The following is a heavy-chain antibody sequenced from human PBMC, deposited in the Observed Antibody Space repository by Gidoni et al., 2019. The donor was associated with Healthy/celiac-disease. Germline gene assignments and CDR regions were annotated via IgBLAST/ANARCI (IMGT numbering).Heavy chain of an antibody. Sequence: QVQVVESGGGVVQAGRSLRLSWTACGVSFSSYAMHLVRQAPGKGLEWVAVISYDGSNKYYADSVKGRFTISRDNSKNTLYLQMNSLRAEDTAVYYCARGSTLRYFDWHNWFDPWGQGTLVTVSS. CDR2: ISYDGSNK. V-gene: IGHV3-30*04. CDR3: ARGSTLRYFDWHNWFDP. CDR1: GVSFSSYA. D-gene: IGHD3-9*01. J-gene: IGHJ5*02.